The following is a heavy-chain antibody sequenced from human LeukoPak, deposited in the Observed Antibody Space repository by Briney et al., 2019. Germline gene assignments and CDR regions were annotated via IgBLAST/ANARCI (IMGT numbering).Heavy chain of an antibody. CDR2: IDWDDDK. CDR3: ARGSGSGTFFDY. V-gene: IGHV2-70*04. D-gene: IGHD6-25*01. J-gene: IGHJ4*02. Sequence: SGPTLVNPTQTLTLACTFSGFSLTTNQMRVSWIRQPPGKALEWLARIDWDDDKFYRTSLKTRLTISKDTSKNQVVLTMTNMDPVDTANYYCARGSGSGTFFDYWGQGTPVTVSS. CDR1: GFSLTTNQMR.